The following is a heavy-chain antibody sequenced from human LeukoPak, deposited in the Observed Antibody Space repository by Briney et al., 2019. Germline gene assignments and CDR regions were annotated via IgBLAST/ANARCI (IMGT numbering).Heavy chain of an antibody. CDR1: GGSISSGGYY. CDR3: ARDVVGDYYGSGSFDY. CDR2: IYYSGST. D-gene: IGHD3-10*01. Sequence: PSETLSLTCTVSGGSISSGGYYWSWIRQHPGKGLEWIGYIYYSGSTYYNPSLKSRVTISVDTSKNQFSLKLSSVTAADTAVYYCARDVVGDYYGSGSFDYWGQGTLVTVSS. V-gene: IGHV4-31*03. J-gene: IGHJ4*02.